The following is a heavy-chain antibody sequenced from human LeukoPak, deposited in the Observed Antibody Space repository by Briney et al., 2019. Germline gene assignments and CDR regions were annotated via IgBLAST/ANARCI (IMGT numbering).Heavy chain of an antibody. D-gene: IGHD4-11*01. V-gene: IGHV3-21*01. Sequence: GGSLRLSCVAYNFTFTAYNMNWVRQAPGKGLEWVSSISSSSSYIYYADSVKGRFTISRDNAKNSLYLQMNSLRAEDTAVYYCARGPSAYYSMPFDPWGQGTLVTVSS. CDR3: ARGPSAYYSMPFDP. J-gene: IGHJ5*02. CDR2: ISSSSSYI. CDR1: NFTFTAYN.